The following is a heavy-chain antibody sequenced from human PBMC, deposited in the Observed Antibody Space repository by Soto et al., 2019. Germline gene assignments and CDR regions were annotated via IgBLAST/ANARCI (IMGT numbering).Heavy chain of an antibody. Sequence: SETLSLTCTVSGGSISSGDYYWSWIRQPPGKGLEWIGYIYYSGSTYYNPSLKSRITISVDTSKTQFSLKLSSVTAADTAVYYCARVRYGGSNRFDPWGQGTLVTVS. D-gene: IGHD4-17*01. J-gene: IGHJ5*02. CDR3: ARVRYGGSNRFDP. V-gene: IGHV4-30-4*01. CDR1: GGSISSGDYY. CDR2: IYYSGST.